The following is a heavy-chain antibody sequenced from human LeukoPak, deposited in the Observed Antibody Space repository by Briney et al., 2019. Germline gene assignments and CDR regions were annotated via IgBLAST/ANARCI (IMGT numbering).Heavy chain of an antibody. J-gene: IGHJ4*02. CDR2: ISTTSTYI. CDR3: ASQGAVTTFS. Sequence: GGSLRLSCAASGFTFSSYTMNWVRQAPGKGLEWVSSISTTSTYIYYADSVKGRFTISRDNAKNSLYLQMNSLRAEDTAVYYCASQGAVTTFSWGQGTLVTVSS. V-gene: IGHV3-21*01. CDR1: GFTFSSYT. D-gene: IGHD4-17*01.